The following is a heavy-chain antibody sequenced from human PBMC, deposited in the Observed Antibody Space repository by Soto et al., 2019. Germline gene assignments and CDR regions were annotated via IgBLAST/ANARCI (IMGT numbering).Heavy chain of an antibody. V-gene: IGHV3-74*01. CDR2: INSDGSST. D-gene: IGHD3-10*01. J-gene: IGHJ4*02. CDR3: ARGMVRGVPYYFDY. Sequence: EVQLVESGGGLVKPGGSLRLSCAASGFTFSSYWMHWVRQAPGKGLVWVSRINSDGSSTSYADSVKGRFTISRDNAKKTLYLQMNSLRAEDTAVYYCARGMVRGVPYYFDYLGQGTLVTVSS. CDR1: GFTFSSYW.